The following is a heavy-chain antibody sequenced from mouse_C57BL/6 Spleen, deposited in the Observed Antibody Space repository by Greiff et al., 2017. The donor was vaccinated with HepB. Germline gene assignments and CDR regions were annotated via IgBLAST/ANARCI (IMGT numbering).Heavy chain of an antibody. CDR2: IDPSDSET. CDR1: GYTFTSYW. V-gene: IGHV1-52*01. CDR3: ARQGLYDSHFDY. J-gene: IGHJ2*01. D-gene: IGHD2-3*01. Sequence: VQLQQSGAELVRPGSSVKLSCKASGYTFTSYWMHWVKQRPIQGLEWIGNIDPSDSETHYNQKFKDKATLTVDKSSSTAYMQLSSLTSEDSAVYYWARQGLYDSHFDYWGQGTTLTVSS.